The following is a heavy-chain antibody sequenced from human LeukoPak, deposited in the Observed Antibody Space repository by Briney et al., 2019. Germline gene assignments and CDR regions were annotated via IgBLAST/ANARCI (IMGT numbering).Heavy chain of an antibody. Sequence: SETLSLTCTVSGGSLSSYYWSWIRQPPGKGLEWIGYIYYSGSTNYNPSLKSRVTISVDTSKNQFSLKLSSVTAADTAVYYCARQAVAGTDLWGQGTLVTVSS. V-gene: IGHV4-59*01. CDR3: ARQAVAGTDL. D-gene: IGHD6-19*01. CDR1: GGSLSSYY. CDR2: IYYSGST. J-gene: IGHJ5*02.